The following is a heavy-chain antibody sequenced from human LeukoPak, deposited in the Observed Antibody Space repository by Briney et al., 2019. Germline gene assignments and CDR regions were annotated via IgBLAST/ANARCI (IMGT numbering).Heavy chain of an antibody. V-gene: IGHV1-18*01. D-gene: IGHD6-13*01. Sequence: ASVKVSCKASGYTFTSYGISWVRQAPGQGLEWMGWISAYNGNTNYAQKLQGRVTMTTDTSTSTAYMELRSLRSDDTAVYYCARVGQQLVRFYYMDVWGKGTTVTVSS. CDR2: ISAYNGNT. CDR1: GYTFTSYG. CDR3: ARVGQQLVRFYYMDV. J-gene: IGHJ6*03.